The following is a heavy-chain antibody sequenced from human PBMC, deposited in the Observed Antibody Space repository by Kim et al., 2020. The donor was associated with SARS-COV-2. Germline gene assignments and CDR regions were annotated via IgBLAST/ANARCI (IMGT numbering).Heavy chain of an antibody. Sequence: GGSLRLSCAASGFSFNNYGMHWVRQAPGKGLEWVAFISYEGSKKQYLDSLKGRFTVSRDYSKNTLYLQMNSLTAEDTAVYYCVKQGSIFEVNTYYGMDVWGQGTTVTVSS. V-gene: IGHV3-30*18. CDR1: GFSFNNYG. J-gene: IGHJ6*02. D-gene: IGHD4-17*01. CDR3: VKQGSIFEVNTYYGMDV. CDR2: ISYEGSKK.